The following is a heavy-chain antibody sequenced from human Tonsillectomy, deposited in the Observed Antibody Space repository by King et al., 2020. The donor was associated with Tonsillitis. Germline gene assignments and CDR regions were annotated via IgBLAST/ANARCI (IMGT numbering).Heavy chain of an antibody. Sequence: VQLVESGGGLVQPGGSLSLSCAASGFTFGGLWMSGVRQGPGTGLVWVARIIGDGTPAEYADSVRGRFTISRDNAKNTVYLEMHSLRAEDTGIYYCSREMRTTIAMDGWGQGTTVTVSS. CDR3: SREMRTTIAMDG. J-gene: IGHJ6*02. CDR1: GFTFGGLW. V-gene: IGHV3-74*03. CDR2: IIGDGTPA. D-gene: IGHD1/OR15-1a*01.